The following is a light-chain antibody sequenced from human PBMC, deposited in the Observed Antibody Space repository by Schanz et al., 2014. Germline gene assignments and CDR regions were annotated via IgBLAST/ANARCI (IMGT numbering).Light chain of an antibody. J-gene: IGKJ2*01. CDR1: QSVSSSF. Sequence: EIVLTQSPGTLSLSPGERATLSCRASQSVSSSFVAWYQQKPGQAPRVLIYGTSIRATGIPDRFSGSGSGTDFTLTISRLEPEDFAVYYCQQFLTPPYTFGQGT. CDR3: QQFLTPPYT. CDR2: GTS. V-gene: IGKV3-20*01.